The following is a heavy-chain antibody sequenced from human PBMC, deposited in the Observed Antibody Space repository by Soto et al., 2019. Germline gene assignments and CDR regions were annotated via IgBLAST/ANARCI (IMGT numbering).Heavy chain of an antibody. J-gene: IGHJ6*02. CDR1: CDSISTYY. V-gene: IGHV4-59*01. Sequence: SETLSLTCTVSCDSISTYYCSWIRQAPGRGLEWIGYSFPSGSTKYNPSLKSRATISVDTAKNQFSLKLSSVTAADTAVYYCAGKFDSSSWYVLSQKIGGYGMAVWGQGTTVTVSS. CDR2: SFPSGST. CDR3: AGKFDSSSWYVLSQKIGGYGMAV. D-gene: IGHD6-13*01.